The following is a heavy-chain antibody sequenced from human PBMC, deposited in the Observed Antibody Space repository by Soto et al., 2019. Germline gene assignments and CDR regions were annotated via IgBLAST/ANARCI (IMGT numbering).Heavy chain of an antibody. J-gene: IGHJ5*02. D-gene: IGHD5-12*01. V-gene: IGHV3-23*01. Sequence: GGSLRLSCTASGFTFSSYAMSWVRQAPGMGLEWVSGISGSGGDTKYADSVRGRFAISRDNSKNTLYLQMNSLRDEDSALYYYVFPRKAKITGLYDPLGQGTLVTVSS. CDR3: VFPRKAKITGLYDP. CDR1: GFTFSSYA. CDR2: ISGSGGDT.